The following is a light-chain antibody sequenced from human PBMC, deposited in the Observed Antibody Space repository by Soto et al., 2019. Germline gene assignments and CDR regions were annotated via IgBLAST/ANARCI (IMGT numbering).Light chain of an antibody. CDR3: QQRNNGPPFT. Sequence: AIQMTQTQSSLSASVGDRVTISCRASQDIRNTLAWYQQKPGEATKLLIFATSNLQSGVPSRVSGSGSVTDCTLAITGLQPEDFAVYCCQQRNNGPPFTFGPGTKGDIK. V-gene: IGKV1-6*01. J-gene: IGKJ3*01. CDR1: QDIRNT. CDR2: ATS.